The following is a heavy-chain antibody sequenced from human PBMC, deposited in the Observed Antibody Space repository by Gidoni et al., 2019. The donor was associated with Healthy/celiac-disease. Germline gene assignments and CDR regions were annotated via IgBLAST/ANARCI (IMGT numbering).Heavy chain of an antibody. J-gene: IGHJ5*02. Sequence: QVPLVESGGAVVQPGRSLRSSCAASGFTFSSYGMHWVRQAPGKGLEWVAVIWYDGSNKYYADSVKGRFTISRDNSKNTLYLQMNSLRAEDTAVYYCARVGGIAVAGRGEWFDPWGQGTLVTVSS. CDR3: ARVGGIAVAGRGEWFDP. CDR1: GFTFSSYG. CDR2: IWYDGSNK. V-gene: IGHV3-33*08. D-gene: IGHD6-19*01.